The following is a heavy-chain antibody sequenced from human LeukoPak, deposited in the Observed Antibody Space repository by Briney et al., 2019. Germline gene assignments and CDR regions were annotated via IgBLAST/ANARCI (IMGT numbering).Heavy chain of an antibody. CDR1: GFTFSSYA. J-gene: IGHJ4*02. V-gene: IGHV3-23*01. Sequence: GGSLRLSCAASGFTFSSYAMSWVRQAPGKGLEWVSAISGSGGSTYYADSVKGRFTISRDNSKNTLYLQMNSLRAEDTAVYYCANAMGGIAVAGTRWDFDYWGQGTLVTVSS. D-gene: IGHD6-19*01. CDR3: ANAMGGIAVAGTRWDFDY. CDR2: ISGSGGST.